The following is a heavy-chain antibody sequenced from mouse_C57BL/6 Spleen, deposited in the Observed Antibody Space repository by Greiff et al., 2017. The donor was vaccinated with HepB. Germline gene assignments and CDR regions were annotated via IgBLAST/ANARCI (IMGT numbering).Heavy chain of an antibody. Sequence: QVQLQQPGAELVKPGASVKLSCKASGYTFTSYWMQWVKQRPGQGLEWIGEIDPSDSYTNYNQKFKGKATLTVDTSSSTAYMQLSSLTSEDSAVYYCGSSYGNWGQGTTLTVSS. CDR1: GYTFTSYW. V-gene: IGHV1-50*01. J-gene: IGHJ2*01. CDR2: IDPSDSYT. D-gene: IGHD1-1*01. CDR3: GSSYGN.